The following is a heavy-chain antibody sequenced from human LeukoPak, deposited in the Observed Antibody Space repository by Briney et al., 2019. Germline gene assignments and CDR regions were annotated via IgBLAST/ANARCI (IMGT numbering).Heavy chain of an antibody. CDR1: GGTFSSYT. V-gene: IGHV1-69*02. CDR2: IIPILGIA. Sequence: SVKVSCKASGGTFSSYTINWVRQAPGQGLEWMGRIIPILGIANYAQKFQGRVTITADKSTSTAYMELSSLRSEDTAVYYCARGFCSGGSCYGDWFDPWGQGTLVIVSS. D-gene: IGHD2-15*01. CDR3: ARGFCSGGSCYGDWFDP. J-gene: IGHJ5*02.